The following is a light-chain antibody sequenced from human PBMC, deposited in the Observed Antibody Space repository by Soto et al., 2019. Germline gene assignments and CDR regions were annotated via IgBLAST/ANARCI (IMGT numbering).Light chain of an antibody. CDR1: QSISSW. J-gene: IGKJ1*01. CDR3: QQYNSYSWT. CDR2: KAS. Sequence: DIQMTQSPSTLSASVGDRVTITCRASQSISSWLAWYQQKPGKDPKLLIYKASSLESGVPSRFSGRGSGTEFTLTISSLQPDDFATYYCQQYNSYSWTFGQGTKVEIK. V-gene: IGKV1-5*03.